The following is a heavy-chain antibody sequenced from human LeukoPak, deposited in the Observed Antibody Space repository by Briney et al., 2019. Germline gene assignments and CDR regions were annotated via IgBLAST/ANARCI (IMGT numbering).Heavy chain of an antibody. CDR3: VGTFTVFGVVSTIE. CDR1: GGSINSYY. D-gene: IGHD3-3*01. CDR2: IYYSGST. J-gene: IGHJ4*02. V-gene: IGHV4-59*01. Sequence: SETLSLTCTVSGGSINSYYWNWIRQPPGKGLEWIGYIYYSGSTIYNPSLKSRVTISVDTSKNQFSLKLSSVTAADTAAYYCVGTFTVFGVVSTIEWGQGTLVTVSS.